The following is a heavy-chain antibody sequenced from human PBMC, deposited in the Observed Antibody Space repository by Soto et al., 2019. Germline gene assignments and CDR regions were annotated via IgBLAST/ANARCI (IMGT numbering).Heavy chain of an antibody. Sequence: ASVRSCKASGYSFKDHYMHWVRQAPGRGLEWVGIINPSGEHTNYAQQFRGRVAMTRDTSTSTAYMELRSLRSEDTAVYFCARISCKGGSCYFDFDHWGQGTLVTVSS. CDR2: INPSGEHT. J-gene: IGHJ4*02. D-gene: IGHD2-15*01. CDR3: ARISCKGGSCYFDFDH. V-gene: IGHV1-46*02. CDR1: GYSFKDHY.